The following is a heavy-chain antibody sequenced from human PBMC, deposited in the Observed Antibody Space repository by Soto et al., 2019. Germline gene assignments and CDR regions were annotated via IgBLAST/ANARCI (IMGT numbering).Heavy chain of an antibody. CDR3: ARSIEGWSQGRYYYGMDV. CDR2: IYYSGST. CDR1: GGSVSSGSYY. D-gene: IGHD6-19*01. V-gene: IGHV4-61*01. Sequence: QVQLQESGPGLVKPSETLSLTCTVSGGSVSSGSYYWSWIRQPPGKGLEWIGYIYYSGSTNYNPSLTSRATISADRSKNQFSLKLISVTAADTAVYYCARSIEGWSQGRYYYGMDVWGQGTTVTVSS. J-gene: IGHJ6*02.